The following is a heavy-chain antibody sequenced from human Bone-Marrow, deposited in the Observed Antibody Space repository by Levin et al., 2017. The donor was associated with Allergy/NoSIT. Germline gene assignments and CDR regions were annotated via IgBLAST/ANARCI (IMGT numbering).Heavy chain of an antibody. J-gene: IGHJ6*02. D-gene: IGHD2-15*01. V-gene: IGHV4-59*01. CDR3: ARDRVVASSGTYYYYGMAV. CDR1: GASISSYH. Sequence: KPGGSLRLSCIVSGASISSYHWSWIRQPPGKGLEWIGYIYYSGSTNYNPSLKSRVTMSVDTSRNQFSLTLKSVTAADTAVYYCARDRVVASSGTYYYYGMAVWGQGTTVTVSS. CDR2: IYYSGST.